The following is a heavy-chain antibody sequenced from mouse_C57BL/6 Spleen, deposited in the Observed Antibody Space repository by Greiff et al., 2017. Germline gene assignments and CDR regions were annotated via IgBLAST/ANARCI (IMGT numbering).Heavy chain of an antibody. CDR2: INPSTGGT. V-gene: IGHV1-42*01. CDR1: GYSFTGYY. J-gene: IGHJ2*01. CDR3: ARGDYYGSSDY. D-gene: IGHD1-1*01. Sequence: DVQLQESGPELVKPGASVKISCKASGYSFTGYYMNWVKQSPEKSLEWIGEINPSTGGTTYNQKFKAKATLTVDKSSSTAYMQLKSLTSEDSAVYYCARGDYYGSSDYWGQGTTLTVSS.